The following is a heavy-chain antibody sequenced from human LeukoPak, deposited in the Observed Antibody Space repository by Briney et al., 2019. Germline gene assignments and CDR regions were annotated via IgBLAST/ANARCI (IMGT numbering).Heavy chain of an antibody. J-gene: IGHJ5*02. CDR1: GGSISNYH. Sequence: PSETLSLTCTVSGGSISNYHWSWIRQPPGKGLEWIGYIYYSGSTNFNPSLKSRVSISVGTSMNQFSLKVNSVTAADTAVYYCARVVSGRRFDPWGQGTLVTVSS. D-gene: IGHD2-21*02. CDR3: ARVVSGRRFDP. CDR2: IYYSGST. V-gene: IGHV4-59*01.